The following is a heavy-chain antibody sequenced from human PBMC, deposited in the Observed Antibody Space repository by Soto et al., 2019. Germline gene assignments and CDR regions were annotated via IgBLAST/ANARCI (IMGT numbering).Heavy chain of an antibody. D-gene: IGHD4-17*01. CDR1: GFSLNTGGLG. V-gene: IGHV2-5*01. Sequence: QITLKESGPTLVKPTQTLTLTCTFSGFSLNTGGLGVDWIRQPPGKALEWLALIYWNEDKRYSPSLKSRLTITKDTSKNQVVLTMTNMDPVDTATYYCAHRGYGDYPRDNWFDPWGQGTLVTVSS. J-gene: IGHJ5*02. CDR3: AHRGYGDYPRDNWFDP. CDR2: IYWNEDK.